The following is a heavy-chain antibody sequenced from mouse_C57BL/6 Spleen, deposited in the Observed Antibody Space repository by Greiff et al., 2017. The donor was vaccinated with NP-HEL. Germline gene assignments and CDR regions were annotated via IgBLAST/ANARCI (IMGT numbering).Heavy chain of an antibody. Sequence: QVQLQQSGAELARPGASVKLSCKASGYTFTSYGISWVKQRTGQGLEWIGEIYPRSGNTYYNEKFKSKATLTVDKSSSTAYMQHSSLTSEDSAVYYCARGRYYDNYYALDYWGQGTSVTVSS. CDR1: GYTFTSYG. CDR2: IYPRSGNT. V-gene: IGHV1-81*01. CDR3: ARGRYYDNYYALDY. D-gene: IGHD2-1*01. J-gene: IGHJ4*01.